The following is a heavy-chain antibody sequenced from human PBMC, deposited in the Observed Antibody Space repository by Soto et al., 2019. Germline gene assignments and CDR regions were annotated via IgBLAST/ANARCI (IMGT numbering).Heavy chain of an antibody. Sequence: SETLSLTCAVYGGSFSGYYWSWIRQPPGKGLEWIGEINHSGSTNYNPSLKSRVTISVDTSKNQFSLKLSSVTAADTAVYYCASNSSGSPSWFDRWGQGTLVTVSS. V-gene: IGHV4-34*01. CDR1: GGSFSGYY. CDR2: INHSGST. D-gene: IGHD3-10*01. J-gene: IGHJ5*02. CDR3: ASNSSGSPSWFDR.